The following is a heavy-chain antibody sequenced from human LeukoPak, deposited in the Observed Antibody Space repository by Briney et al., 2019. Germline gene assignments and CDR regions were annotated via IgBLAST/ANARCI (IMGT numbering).Heavy chain of an antibody. CDR2: IYYSGST. CDR3: ARDHRQVNNWFDP. CDR1: GDSISISSYY. Sequence: SETLSLTCTVSGDSISISSYYWSWIRQPPGKGLEWIGYIYYSGSTNYNPSLKSRVTISLDTSKNQFSLKLRSVTAADTAVYYCARDHRQVNNWFDPWGQGTLVTVSS. V-gene: IGHV4-61*01. J-gene: IGHJ5*02.